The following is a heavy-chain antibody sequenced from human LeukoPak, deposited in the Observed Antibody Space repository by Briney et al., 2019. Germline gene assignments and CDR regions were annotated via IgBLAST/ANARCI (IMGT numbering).Heavy chain of an antibody. Sequence: ASVKVSCKTSDYTFTSYGINWVRQAPGQGLEWMGWISAYNGNTNYAQKLQGRVTMTTDTSTSTAYMELRSLRSDDTAVYYCARAFLTPVGATRGEFAPDAFDIWGQGTMVTVSS. CDR3: ARAFLTPVGATRGEFAPDAFDI. CDR2: ISAYNGNT. CDR1: DYTFTSYG. V-gene: IGHV1-18*01. D-gene: IGHD1-26*01. J-gene: IGHJ3*02.